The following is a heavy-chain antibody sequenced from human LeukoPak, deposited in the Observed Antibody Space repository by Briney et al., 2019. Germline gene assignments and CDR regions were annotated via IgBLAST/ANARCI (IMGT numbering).Heavy chain of an antibody. CDR2: IYYSGST. CDR3: ARREPDIVVVPAAHKGAFDI. V-gene: IGHV4-39*01. CDR1: GGSISSSSYY. Sequence: PSETLSLTYTVSGGSISSSSYYWGWIRQPPGKGLEWIGSIYYSGSTYYNPSLKSRVTISVDTSKNQFSLKLSSVTAADTAVYYCARREPDIVVVPAAHKGAFDIWGQGTMVTVSS. J-gene: IGHJ3*02. D-gene: IGHD2-2*01.